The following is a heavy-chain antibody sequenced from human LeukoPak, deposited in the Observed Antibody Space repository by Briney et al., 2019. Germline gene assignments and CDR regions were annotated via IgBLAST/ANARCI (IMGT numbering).Heavy chain of an antibody. CDR2: IYYSGST. J-gene: IGHJ3*02. V-gene: IGHV4-59*01. Sequence: SETLSLTCTVSGGSISSYYWSWIRQPPGKGLEWIGYIYYSGSTNYNPSLKSRVTISVDTSKNQFSLKLSSVAAADTAVYYCARKRITVGASGAFDIWGQGTMVTVSS. D-gene: IGHD1-26*01. CDR1: GGSISSYY. CDR3: ARKRITVGASGAFDI.